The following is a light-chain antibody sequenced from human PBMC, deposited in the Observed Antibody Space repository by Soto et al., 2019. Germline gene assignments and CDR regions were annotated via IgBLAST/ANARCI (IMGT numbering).Light chain of an antibody. Sequence: QSALTKPASLSGSPGQSITISSTGTSSYIGAYDYVSWFQQHPGKAPKLMISEVNNRPSGVSNRFSGSKSGNTAYLTISGLQGEDEADYYCSAYTVSRTYVLGTGTKGTVL. CDR2: EVN. CDR1: SSYIGAYDY. J-gene: IGLJ1*01. V-gene: IGLV2-14*01. CDR3: SAYTVSRTYV.